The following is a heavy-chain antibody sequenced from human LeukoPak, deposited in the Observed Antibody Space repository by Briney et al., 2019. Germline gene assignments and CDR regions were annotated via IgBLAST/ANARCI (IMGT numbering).Heavy chain of an antibody. J-gene: IGHJ4*02. CDR3: ARDIFYFDY. V-gene: IGHV4-61*02. CDR1: GGSISSASYY. CDR2: IYTSGRN. D-gene: IGHD2-15*01. Sequence: SETLSLTCTVSGGSISSASYYWSWIRPPAGKGLEWIGRIYTSGRNTYNPSLQSRVTISVDTSKKQVSLTLDSVTAAATATYYCARDIFYFDYWGKGIQVTVSS.